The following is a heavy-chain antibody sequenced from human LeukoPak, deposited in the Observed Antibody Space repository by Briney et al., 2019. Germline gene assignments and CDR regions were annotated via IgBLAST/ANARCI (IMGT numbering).Heavy chain of an antibody. CDR2: IYYTGVT. Sequence: SETLSLTCTVPGGYIITSGHYWGWIRQPPGKGLEWIGSIYYTGVTSTNPFFRSRMSISVDTSKNQFSLNLTSVTAADAAVYYARERSSSGGHSWFDPWGQGTLVTVSS. D-gene: IGHD4-23*01. CDR3: RERSSSGGHSWFDP. CDR1: GGYIITSGHY. J-gene: IGHJ5*02. V-gene: IGHV4-39*07.